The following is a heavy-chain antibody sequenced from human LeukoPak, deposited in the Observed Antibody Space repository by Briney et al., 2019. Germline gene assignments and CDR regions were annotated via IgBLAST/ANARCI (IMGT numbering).Heavy chain of an antibody. D-gene: IGHD2-15*01. V-gene: IGHV3-74*01. CDR3: VRGGASTWS. J-gene: IGHJ5*02. CDR2: INDDGSGT. Sequence: GGSLRLSCAASGFTFKNYWMRWVRQAPGKGPVWVSRINDDGSGTSYADSVKGRFTISRDDAKSTLYLQMNSLRAEDTAVYYCVRGGASTWSWGQGTLVTVSS. CDR1: GFTFKNYW.